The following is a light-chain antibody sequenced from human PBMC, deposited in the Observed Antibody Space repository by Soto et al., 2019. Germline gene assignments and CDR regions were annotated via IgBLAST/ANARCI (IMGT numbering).Light chain of an antibody. J-gene: IGKJ2*01. CDR1: QNLGSR. CDR3: QQYNSYNT. V-gene: IGKV1-5*03. Sequence: DIQMTQSPSNLSVSVGDRVTITCRASQNLGSRLAWYQQKVGKAPTVLIYEASTLGSGVPSSFSGSGSGTEFTLTISSLQPDDFATYLCQQYNSYNTFGQGTELEIE. CDR2: EAS.